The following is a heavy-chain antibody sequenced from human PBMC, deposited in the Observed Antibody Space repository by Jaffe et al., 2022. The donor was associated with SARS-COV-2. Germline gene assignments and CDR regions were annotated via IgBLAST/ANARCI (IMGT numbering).Heavy chain of an antibody. CDR1: GFTFSDHY. J-gene: IGHJ4*02. CDR2: SRNKANSYTT. CDR3: VRLCASPKDFEY. V-gene: IGHV3-72*01. Sequence: EVQLVESGGDLVLPGGSLRLSCAASGFTFSDHYMDWVRQAPGKGLQWVGRSRNKANSYTTEYAASVKGRFTISRDDSKSSLYLQMNSLKTEDTAVYYCVRLCASPKDFEYWGQGTLVTVSS. D-gene: IGHD3-10*02.